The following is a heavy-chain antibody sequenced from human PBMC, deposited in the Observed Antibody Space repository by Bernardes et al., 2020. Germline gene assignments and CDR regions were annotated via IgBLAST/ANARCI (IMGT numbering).Heavy chain of an antibody. CDR2: ISSSSSYI. Sequence: SLRLSFAASGFTFSSYSMNWVRQAPGKGLEWVSSISSSSSYIYYADSVKGRFTISRDNAKNSLYLQMNSLRAEDTAVYYCARDLNSYGYPFDYWGQGTLVTGSA. D-gene: IGHD5-18*01. CDR1: GFTFSSYS. V-gene: IGHV3-21*01. CDR3: ARDLNSYGYPFDY. J-gene: IGHJ4*02.